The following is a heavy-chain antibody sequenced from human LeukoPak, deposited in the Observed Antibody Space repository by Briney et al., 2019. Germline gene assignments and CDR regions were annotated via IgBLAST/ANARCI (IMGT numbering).Heavy chain of an antibody. D-gene: IGHD6-13*01. Sequence: ASVKVFCKASGYTFTSYDINWVRQATGQGLEWMGWMNPNSGNTGYAQKFQGRVTMTRNTSISTAYMELSSLRSEDTAVYYCARGGAAAGTGNWFDPWGQGTLVTVSS. J-gene: IGHJ5*02. CDR1: GYTFTSYD. CDR2: MNPNSGNT. V-gene: IGHV1-8*01. CDR3: ARGGAAAGTGNWFDP.